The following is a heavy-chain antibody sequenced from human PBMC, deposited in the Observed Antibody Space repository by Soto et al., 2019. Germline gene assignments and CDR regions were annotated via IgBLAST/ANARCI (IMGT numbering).Heavy chain of an antibody. CDR1: GGTFSSYA. Sequence: ASVKVSCKASGGTFSSYAISWVRQAPGQGLEWMGWMNPNCGTTGYAQKFQGRVTMTRNTSISTAYMELSSLRSEDTAVYYCARAESRDVLRFLEWYPVNAFDIWGQGTMVTVSS. CDR3: ARAESRDVLRFLEWYPVNAFDI. CDR2: MNPNCGTT. V-gene: IGHV1-8*02. D-gene: IGHD3-3*01. J-gene: IGHJ3*02.